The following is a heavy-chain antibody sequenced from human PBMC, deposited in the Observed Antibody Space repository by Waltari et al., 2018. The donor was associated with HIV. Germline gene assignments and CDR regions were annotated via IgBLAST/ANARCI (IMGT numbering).Heavy chain of an antibody. CDR2: IIPILGIA. CDR3: ASWDVGVVVPAAKNSYYGMDV. V-gene: IGHV1-69*04. J-gene: IGHJ6*02. CDR1: GGTFSSYA. Sequence: QVTLVQSGAGVQKPGSSVTVSCKASGGTFSSYAISWVRPAPGHGLQWMGRIIPILGIANYAQKFQGRVTITADKSTSTAYMELSSLRSEDTAVYYCASWDVGVVVPAAKNSYYGMDVWGQGTTVTVSS. D-gene: IGHD2-2*01.